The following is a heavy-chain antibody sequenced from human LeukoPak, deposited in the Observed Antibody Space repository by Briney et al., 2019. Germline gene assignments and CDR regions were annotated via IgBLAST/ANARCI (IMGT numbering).Heavy chain of an antibody. V-gene: IGHV3-48*03. CDR2: ISSSGSTI. J-gene: IGHJ4*02. CDR1: GFTFSSYE. D-gene: IGHD3-10*01. Sequence: GGSLRLSCAASGFTFSSYEMDWVRQAPGKGLEWVSYISSSGSTIYYADSVKGRFTISRDNAKNSLYLQMNSLRAEDTAVYYCARVVLWFGELYFDYWGQGTLVTVSS. CDR3: ARVVLWFGELYFDY.